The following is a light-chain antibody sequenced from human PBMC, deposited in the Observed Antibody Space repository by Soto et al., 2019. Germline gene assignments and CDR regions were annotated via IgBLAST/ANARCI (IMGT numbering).Light chain of an antibody. CDR1: SSNIGAGYN. CDR3: QSYDSSLSGWA. J-gene: IGLJ3*02. Sequence: QSVLTQPPSVSGAPGQRVTISCTGSSSNIGAGYNVHWYQQLPGTAPKLLIYGNSNRPSGAPDRFSGSKSGTSASLAITGLQAEDEADYYCQSYDSSLSGWAFGGGTKLTVL. CDR2: GNS. V-gene: IGLV1-40*01.